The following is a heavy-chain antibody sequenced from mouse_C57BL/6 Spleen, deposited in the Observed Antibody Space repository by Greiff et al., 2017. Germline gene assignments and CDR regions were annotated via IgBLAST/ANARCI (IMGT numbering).Heavy chain of an antibody. V-gene: IGHV14-2*01. D-gene: IGHD2-2*01. CDR3: DRWLRQGAVCAY. CDR1: GFNITDYY. CDR2: IDPEDGET. J-gene: IGHJ3*01. Sequence: VQLQQSGAELVKPGASVKLSCTASGFNITDYYMHWVKQRTEQGLEWIGRIDPEDGETKYAPKFQGKATITVDTSSNTAYLQLSSLTSEDTAVYYCDRWLRQGAVCAYWGQGTLVTVSA.